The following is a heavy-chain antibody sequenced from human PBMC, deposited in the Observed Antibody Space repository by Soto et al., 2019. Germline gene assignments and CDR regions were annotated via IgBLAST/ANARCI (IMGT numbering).Heavy chain of an antibody. J-gene: IGHJ4*02. CDR1: GYTFTSYG. CDR3: ARDLGGTYYYDSSGYSPNDY. Sequence: GASVKVSCKASGYTFTSYGISWVRQAPGQGLEWMGWISAYNGNTNYAQKLQGRVTMTTDTSTSTAYMELRSLRSDDTAVYYCARDLGGTYYYDSSGYSPNDYWGQGTLVTVSS. D-gene: IGHD3-22*01. V-gene: IGHV1-18*01. CDR2: ISAYNGNT.